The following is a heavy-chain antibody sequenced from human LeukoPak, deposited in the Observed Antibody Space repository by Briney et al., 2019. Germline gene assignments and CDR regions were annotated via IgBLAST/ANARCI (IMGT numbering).Heavy chain of an antibody. J-gene: IGHJ6*02. Sequence: PSETLSLTCTVSGGSISSYYWSWLRQPPGKGLEWIGYIYYSGSTNYNPSLKSRVTISVDTSKSQFSLELSSVTAADTAVYYCARGGYDQGTYYSYGMDVWGQGTTVTVSS. D-gene: IGHD5-12*01. CDR2: IYYSGST. CDR3: ARGGYDQGTYYSYGMDV. CDR1: GGSISSYY. V-gene: IGHV4-59*01.